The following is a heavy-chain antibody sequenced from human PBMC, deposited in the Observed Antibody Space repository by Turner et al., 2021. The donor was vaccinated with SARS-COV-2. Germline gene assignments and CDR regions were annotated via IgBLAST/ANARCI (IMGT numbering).Heavy chain of an antibody. V-gene: IGHV3-53*01. D-gene: IGHD6-19*01. Sequence: EVHLVESGGGLIQPGGSLRFSCPASGFTVRSNYMGWVRQAPGKGLEGVSVNDSGGSTYYADSVKGRFTISRDNSKNTLYLQMDSLRAEDTAVYYCARGYSSGWYQSGAFDIWGQGTMVTVSS. CDR2: NDSGGST. CDR3: ARGYSSGWYQSGAFDI. J-gene: IGHJ3*02. CDR1: GFTVRSNY.